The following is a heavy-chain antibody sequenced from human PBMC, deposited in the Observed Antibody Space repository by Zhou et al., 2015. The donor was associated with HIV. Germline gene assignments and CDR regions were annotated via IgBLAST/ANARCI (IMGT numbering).Heavy chain of an antibody. D-gene: IGHD2-2*01. V-gene: IGHV1-2*02. J-gene: IGHJ5*02. CDR3: ASRHCSSTSSPRSNVGSDP. CDR1: GYTFTGYH. CDR2: INPNSGGT. Sequence: QVQLVQSGAEVMQPGASVKVSCKASGYTFTGYHMHWVRQAPGQGLEWMGWINPNSGGTKYEQKFQGRVTLTRDTSISTAYMELSRLRSDDTAVYYCASRHCSSTSSPRSNVGSDPWGHGNPGPPSP.